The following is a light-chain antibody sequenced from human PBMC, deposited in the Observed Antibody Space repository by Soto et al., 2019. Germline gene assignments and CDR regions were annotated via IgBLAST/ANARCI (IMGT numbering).Light chain of an antibody. V-gene: IGKV1-5*03. CDR1: QSIGAW. Sequence: DIQLTQSPSTLSASVGDRVTIICRASQSIGAWLAWYQQRTGKAPKLLIYQASRLHSGVPSRFRGMGSGTEFTLPITRLQPDDFEIYYCQQYNPYSRSFGQGTKVDIK. J-gene: IGKJ1*01. CDR3: QQYNPYSRS. CDR2: QAS.